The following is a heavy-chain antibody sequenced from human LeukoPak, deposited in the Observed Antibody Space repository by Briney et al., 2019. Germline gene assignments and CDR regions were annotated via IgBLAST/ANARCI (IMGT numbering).Heavy chain of an antibody. CDR1: GFIFSQYS. CDR2: ISGSGGST. J-gene: IGHJ4*02. CDR3: AKDPLGELFFDY. V-gene: IGHV3-23*01. Sequence: GGSLRLSCAASGFIFSQYSMNWVRQAPGKGLEWVSAISGSGGSTYYADSVKGRFTISRDNSKNTLYLQMNSLRAEDTAVYYCAKDPLGELFFDYWGQGTLVTVSS. D-gene: IGHD3-16*01.